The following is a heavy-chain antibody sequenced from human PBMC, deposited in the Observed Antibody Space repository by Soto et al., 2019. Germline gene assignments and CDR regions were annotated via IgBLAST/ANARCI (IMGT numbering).Heavy chain of an antibody. CDR3: ARGRSSSWSPYYYYGMDV. V-gene: IGHV4-34*01. CDR1: GGSFSGYY. Sequence: QVQLQQWGAGLLKPSETLSLTCAVYGGSFSGYYWSWIRQPPGKGLEWIGEINHSGSTNYNPSLKGRVTISVDTSKNQFSLKLSSVTAADTAVYYCARGRSSSWSPYYYYGMDVWGQGTTVTVSS. D-gene: IGHD6-13*01. J-gene: IGHJ6*02. CDR2: INHSGST.